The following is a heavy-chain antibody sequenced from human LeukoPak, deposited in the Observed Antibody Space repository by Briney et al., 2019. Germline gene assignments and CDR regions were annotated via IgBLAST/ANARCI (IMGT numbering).Heavy chain of an antibody. J-gene: IGHJ4*02. D-gene: IGHD3-3*01. CDR2: IYHSGST. Sequence: SETLSLTCTVSGGSISSSSYYWGWIRQPPGKGLEWIGSIYHSGSTYYNPSLKSRVTISVDTSKNQFSLKLSSVTAADTAVYYCARAGDFWSGYPFDYWGQGTLVTVSS. CDR3: ARAGDFWSGYPFDY. CDR1: GGSISSSSYY. V-gene: IGHV4-39*07.